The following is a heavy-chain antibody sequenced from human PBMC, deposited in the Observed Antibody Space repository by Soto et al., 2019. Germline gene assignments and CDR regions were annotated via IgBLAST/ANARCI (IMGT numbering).Heavy chain of an antibody. Sequence: ASVKVSCKASGYSFTNYYMHWVRQAPGQGLEWMGIINPSGRSTTYAQKFQGRVTITADESTSTAYMELSSLRSEDTAVYYCASKQQLGGARRGSRLYAPYYYGMDVWGQGTTVTVSS. J-gene: IGHJ6*02. CDR3: ASKQQLGGARRGSRLYAPYYYGMDV. D-gene: IGHD6-13*01. CDR1: GYSFTNYY. CDR2: INPSGRST. V-gene: IGHV1-46*01.